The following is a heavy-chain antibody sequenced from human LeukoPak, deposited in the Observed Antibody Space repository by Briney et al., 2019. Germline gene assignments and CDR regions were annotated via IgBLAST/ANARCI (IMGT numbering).Heavy chain of an antibody. J-gene: IGHJ4*02. V-gene: IGHV3-66*01. D-gene: IGHD3-10*01. Sequence: GGSLRLSCAASGFTVSSNYMSWVRQAPGKGLEWVSAIYSGGSTYYADSVKGRFTISRDNSKNTLYLQMNSLRAEDTAVYYCARDSGSGSYLHWGQGTLVTVSS. CDR2: IYSGGST. CDR3: ARDSGSGSYLH. CDR1: GFTVSSNY.